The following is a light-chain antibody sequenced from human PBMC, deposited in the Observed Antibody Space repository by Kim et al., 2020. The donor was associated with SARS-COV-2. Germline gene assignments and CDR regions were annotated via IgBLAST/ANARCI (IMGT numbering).Light chain of an antibody. J-gene: IGKJ4*01. Sequence: EIVMPQSPAPLSVSPGERATLSCRASQSVSSNLAWYQQKPGQAPRLLIYGASTRATGIPARFSGSGSGTEFTLTISSLQSEDFAVYYCQQYNNWPLTFGGGTKVDIK. CDR3: QQYNNWPLT. V-gene: IGKV3-15*01. CDR1: QSVSSN. CDR2: GAS.